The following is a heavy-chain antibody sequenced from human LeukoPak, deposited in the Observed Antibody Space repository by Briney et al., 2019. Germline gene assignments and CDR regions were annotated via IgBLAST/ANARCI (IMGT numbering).Heavy chain of an antibody. V-gene: IGHV7-4-1*02. D-gene: IGHD1-7*01. CDR1: GYTFTGYY. CDR2: ISTNTGNP. Sequence: GASVKVSCKASGYTFTGYYMHWVRQAPGQGLGLMGWISTNTGNPTYAQGFTGRFVFSLDTSVSTAYLQISSLKAEDTAVYYCARDYTLTLGTTTYFQHWGQGTLVTVSS. J-gene: IGHJ1*01. CDR3: ARDYTLTLGTTTYFQH.